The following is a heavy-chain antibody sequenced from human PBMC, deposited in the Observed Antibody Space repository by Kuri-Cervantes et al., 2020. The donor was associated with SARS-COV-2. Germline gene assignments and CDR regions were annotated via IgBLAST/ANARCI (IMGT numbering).Heavy chain of an antibody. V-gene: IGHV1-8*01. CDR1: GYTFTSYD. CDR3: AISSPNTILGVVIDY. CDR2: MNPNSGNT. Sequence: ASAKVSCKASGYTFTSYDINWVRQATGQGLEWMGWMNPNSGNTGYAKKFQGRVTMTRNTSISTAYMELSSLRSEDTAVYYCAISSPNTILGVVIDYWGQGTLVTVSS. J-gene: IGHJ4*02. D-gene: IGHD3-3*01.